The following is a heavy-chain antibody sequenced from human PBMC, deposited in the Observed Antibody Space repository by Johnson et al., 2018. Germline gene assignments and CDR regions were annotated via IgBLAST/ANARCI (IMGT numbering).Heavy chain of an antibody. J-gene: IGHJ3*02. CDR3: ARVDYYGWPFDI. CDR2: INQGGRVK. V-gene: IGHV3-7*01. CDR1: GFTFSKYW. D-gene: IGHD1-26*01. Sequence: EVQLVETGGGLVQPGGSLRLSCTASGFTFSKYWMTWVRLAPGKGLEWVANINQGGRVKYYVDSVEGRFTISRDDANNSLFRRLNSLRAEDTAVYYCARVDYYGWPFDIWGQGTMVTVSS.